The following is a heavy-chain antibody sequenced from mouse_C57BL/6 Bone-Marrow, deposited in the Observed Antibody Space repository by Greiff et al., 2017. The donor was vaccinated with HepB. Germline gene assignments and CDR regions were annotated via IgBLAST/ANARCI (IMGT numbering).Heavy chain of an antibody. Sequence: EVQLVESGPELVKPGASVKISCKASGYSFTDYNMNWVKQSNGKSLEWIGVINPNYGTTSYNQKFKGKATLTADQSSSTAYMQLNSLTSEDSAVYYYALITTVVEVDYWGQGTTLTVSS. CDR3: ALITTVVEVDY. J-gene: IGHJ2*01. CDR2: INPNYGTT. V-gene: IGHV1-39*01. D-gene: IGHD1-1*01. CDR1: GYSFTDYN.